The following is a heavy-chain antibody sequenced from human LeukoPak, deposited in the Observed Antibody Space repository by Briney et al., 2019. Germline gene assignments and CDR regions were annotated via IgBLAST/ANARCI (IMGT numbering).Heavy chain of an antibody. Sequence: SVKVSCKASGHTFTVYYIHWVRQAPGQGLEWMGGIIPIFGTANYAQKFQGRVTITADESTSTAYMELSSLRSEDTAVYYCARAPLELWFGGHPLGYYYYMDVWGKGTTVTISS. D-gene: IGHD3-10*01. V-gene: IGHV1-69*13. CDR2: IIPIFGTA. CDR1: GHTFTVYY. CDR3: ARAPLELWFGGHPLGYYYYMDV. J-gene: IGHJ6*03.